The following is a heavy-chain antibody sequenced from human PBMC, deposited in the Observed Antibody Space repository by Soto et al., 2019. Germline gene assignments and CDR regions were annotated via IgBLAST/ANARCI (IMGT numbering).Heavy chain of an antibody. CDR3: ARRVVVPVADYGMDV. Sequence: PSETLSLTCAVYGGSFSGYYWTWIRQPPGTGLEWIGEINHSGSTNYNPSLKSRVTISVDTSKNQFSLKLTSVTAADTAVYYCARRVVVPVADYGMDVWGQGTKVTVSS. CDR2: INHSGST. D-gene: IGHD2-2*01. J-gene: IGHJ6*02. CDR1: GGSFSGYY. V-gene: IGHV4-34*01.